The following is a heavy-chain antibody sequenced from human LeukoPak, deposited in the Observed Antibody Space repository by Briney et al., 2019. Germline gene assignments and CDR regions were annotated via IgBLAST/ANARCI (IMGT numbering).Heavy chain of an antibody. D-gene: IGHD5-18*01. V-gene: IGHV3-23*01. CDR3: AKEDSAPVLDN. CDR1: GFTFSRYA. CDR2: ISCSGGST. Sequence: GGSLRLSCAASGFTFSRYAMSWVRQAPGKGLEWVSSISCSGGSTYSADSVKGRFTISRDNSKNTLYLQMNSLRAEATAEYYCAKEDSAPVLDNWGQGTLVSVSS. J-gene: IGHJ4*02.